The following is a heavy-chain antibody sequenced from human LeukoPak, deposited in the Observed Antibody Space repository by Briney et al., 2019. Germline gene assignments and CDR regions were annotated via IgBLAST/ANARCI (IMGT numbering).Heavy chain of an antibody. Sequence: ASVKVSCKASGYTFTSYYMHWVRKAPGQGLEWMGIINPSGGSTSYAQKFQGRVTMTRDMSTSTVYMELSSLRSEDTAVYYCARGVTTGYYYMDVWGKGTTVTVSS. V-gene: IGHV1-46*01. CDR3: ARGVTTGYYYMDV. D-gene: IGHD4-11*01. CDR1: GYTFTSYY. J-gene: IGHJ6*03. CDR2: INPSGGST.